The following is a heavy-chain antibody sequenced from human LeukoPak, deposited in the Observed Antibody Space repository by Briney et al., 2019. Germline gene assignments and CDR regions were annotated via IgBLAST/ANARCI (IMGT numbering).Heavy chain of an antibody. J-gene: IGHJ3*02. CDR1: GFTCSSYW. CDR2: IKSKTDGGTT. Sequence: GGALRLSGAASGFTCSSYWMSWVRQARGKGLEWVGRIKSKTDGGTTDYAAPVKGRFTISRDDSKNTLYLQMNSLKTEDTAVYYCTTVPLGGYSSSWYSRGAFDIWGQGTMVTVSS. V-gene: IGHV3-15*01. CDR3: TTVPLGGYSSSWYSRGAFDI. D-gene: IGHD6-13*01.